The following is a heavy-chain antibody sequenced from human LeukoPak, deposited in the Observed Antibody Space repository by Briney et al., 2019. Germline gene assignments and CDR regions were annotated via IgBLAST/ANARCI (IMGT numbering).Heavy chain of an antibody. Sequence: ASVKVSCKASGYTFTGYYMHWVRQAPGQGLEWMGWINPNSGGTNYAQKFQGRVTMTRDTSISTAYMELSRLRSDDTAVYYCARDSGPTPSIAAFRYWGQGTLVTVSS. D-gene: IGHD6-6*01. CDR1: GYTFTGYY. CDR2: INPNSGGT. V-gene: IGHV1-2*02. CDR3: ARDSGPTPSIAAFRY. J-gene: IGHJ4*02.